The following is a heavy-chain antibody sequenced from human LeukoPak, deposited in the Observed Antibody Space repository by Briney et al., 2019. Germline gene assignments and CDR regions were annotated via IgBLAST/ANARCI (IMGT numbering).Heavy chain of an antibody. J-gene: IGHJ4*02. CDR1: GYSFTSYW. Sequence: GESLKISCKGSGYSFTSYWIGWVRQMPGKGLEWMGIIYPGDSDTRYSPSFQGQVTISADKSISTAYLQWSSLKASDTAMYYCARPLEMATIKGGFYCFDYWGQGTLVTVSS. CDR3: ARPLEMATIKGGFYCFDY. CDR2: IYPGDSDT. D-gene: IGHD5-24*01. V-gene: IGHV5-51*01.